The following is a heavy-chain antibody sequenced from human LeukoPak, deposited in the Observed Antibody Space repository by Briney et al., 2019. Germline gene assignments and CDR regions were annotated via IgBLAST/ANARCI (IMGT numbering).Heavy chain of an antibody. CDR2: IYTSGST. J-gene: IGHJ6*03. CDR3: ARARAPDYYYHYMDV. Sequence: SETLSLTCTVSGGSISSYYWSWIRQPAGKGLEWIGRIYTSGSTNYNPSLKSRVTISVDKSKNQFSPKLSSVTAADTAVYYCARARAPDYYYHYMDVWGKGTTVTVSS. CDR1: GGSISSYY. V-gene: IGHV4-4*07.